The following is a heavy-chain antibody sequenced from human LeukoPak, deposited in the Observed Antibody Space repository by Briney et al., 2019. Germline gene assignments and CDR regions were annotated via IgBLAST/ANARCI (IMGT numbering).Heavy chain of an antibody. D-gene: IGHD2-8*01. Sequence: GGSLRLSCAASGFTFSSYSMNWVRQAPGKGLEWVSSISSSSSYIYYADSVKGRFTISRDNSKNTLYLHMNSLRADDTAVYYCAKMEGQRLYDYCMDVWGRGTTVTVSS. V-gene: IGHV3-21*04. CDR2: ISSSSSYI. CDR1: GFTFSSYS. CDR3: AKMEGQRLYDYCMDV. J-gene: IGHJ6*03.